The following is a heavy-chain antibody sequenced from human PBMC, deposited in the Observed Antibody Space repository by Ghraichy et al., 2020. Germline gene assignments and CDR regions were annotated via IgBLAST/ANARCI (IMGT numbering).Heavy chain of an antibody. CDR3: ARGHIFYERGGHYEAGLDYGMDV. CDR1: GYTFTTYY. D-gene: IGHD3-22*01. V-gene: IGHV1-46*01. Sequence: ASVQVSCKTSGYTFTTYYIHWVRRAPGQGLEWVGIINPRDGSTSYALKFKGRVTFTRDTSTSTVYMDLTSLRSDDMAVYYCARGHIFYERGGHYEAGLDYGMDVWGQGTTVTVSS. J-gene: IGHJ6*02. CDR2: INPRDGST.